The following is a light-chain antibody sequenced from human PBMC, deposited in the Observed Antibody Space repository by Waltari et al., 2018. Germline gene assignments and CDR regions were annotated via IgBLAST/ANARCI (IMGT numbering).Light chain of an antibody. CDR1: SSDVGSYNL. V-gene: IGLV2-23*02. CDR3: SSYAGNRSVV. J-gene: IGLJ2*01. CDR2: EVS. Sequence: QSALTQPASVSGSPGQSITVSCTGTSSDVGSYNLVSWYQQHPGKAPKLLIFEVSQLPSGISNLFSGSKSGNTASLTVSGLQAEDGADYYCSSYAGNRSVVFGGGTKLTVL.